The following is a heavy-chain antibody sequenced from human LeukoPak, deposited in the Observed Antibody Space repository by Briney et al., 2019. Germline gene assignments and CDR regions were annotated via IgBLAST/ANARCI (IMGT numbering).Heavy chain of an antibody. V-gene: IGHV3-48*03. D-gene: IGHD3-10*01. CDR1: GVTLSSYE. CDR3: ARDSKTTGWFGGAFDI. J-gene: IGHJ3*02. Sequence: PGGSLRLSCETSGVTLSSYELSWVRQPPGKGLEWVAYISRLGTTTYYADSVKGRFTISRDNADNSFFMQMNSLTADDTAIYYCARDSKTTGWFGGAFDIWGQGTTVTVSS. CDR2: ISRLGTTT.